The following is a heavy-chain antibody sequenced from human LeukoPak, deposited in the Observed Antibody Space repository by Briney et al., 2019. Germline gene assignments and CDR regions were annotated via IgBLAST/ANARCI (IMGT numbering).Heavy chain of an antibody. CDR2: INSDRGST. CDR1: GFTFSSYW. V-gene: IGHV3-74*01. CDR3: VRDIGAVAGTDDY. D-gene: IGHD6-19*01. Sequence: GGSLRLSCAASGFTFSSYWMHWVRQAPGKGLVWVSRINSDRGSTTYADSVKGRFTISRDNAKKTLYLQMNSLRVEDTAVYYCVRDIGAVAGTDDYWGQGTLVTVSS. J-gene: IGHJ4*02.